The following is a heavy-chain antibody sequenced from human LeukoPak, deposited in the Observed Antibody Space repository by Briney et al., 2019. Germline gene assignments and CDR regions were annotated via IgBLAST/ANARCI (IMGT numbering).Heavy chain of an antibody. CDR2: IGIDVRDS. J-gene: IGHJ4*02. Sequence: PGGSLRLSCAASGFTFSNYVMTWVRQTPGKGLEWVSAIGIDVRDSNYADSVKGRFTISRDNAKNTLYLQMNSLRAEDTAVYYCARDLSHTFDYWGQGTLVTVSS. CDR3: ARDLSHTFDY. V-gene: IGHV3-23*01. CDR1: GFTFSNYV.